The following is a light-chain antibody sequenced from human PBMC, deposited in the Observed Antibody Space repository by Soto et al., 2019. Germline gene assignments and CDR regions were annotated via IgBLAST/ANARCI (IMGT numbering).Light chain of an antibody. CDR3: CSYAGSSYV. J-gene: IGLJ1*01. Sequence: QSARTQPRSVSGSPGQSVTISCTGTSSDVGGYNYVSWYQQHPGKAPKLMIYDVSKRPSGVPDRFSGSKSGNTASLTISGLQAEDKADYYCCSYAGSSYVFGTGTKLTVL. V-gene: IGLV2-11*01. CDR1: SSDVGGYNY. CDR2: DVS.